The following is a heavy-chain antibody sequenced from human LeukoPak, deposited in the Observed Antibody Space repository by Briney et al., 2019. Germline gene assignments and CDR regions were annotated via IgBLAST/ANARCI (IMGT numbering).Heavy chain of an antibody. CDR1: GGSISSSSYY. CDR3: ARLHSITIFGVVTNTAPFDY. V-gene: IGHV4-39*01. J-gene: IGHJ4*02. D-gene: IGHD3-3*01. Sequence: SETLSLTCTVSGGSISSSSYYWGWIRQPPGKGLEWIGSIYYSGSTYYHSSLKSRVTISVATSKNQFSLKLSSVTAADTAVYYCARLHSITIFGVVTNTAPFDYWGQGTLVTVSS. CDR2: IYYSGST.